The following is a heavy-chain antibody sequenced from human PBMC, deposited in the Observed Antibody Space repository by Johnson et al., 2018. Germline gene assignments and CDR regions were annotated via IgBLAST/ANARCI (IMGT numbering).Heavy chain of an antibody. D-gene: IGHD3-22*01. J-gene: IGHJ4*02. CDR1: GYIFSNYW. CDR3: ARHESSDWSPFEN. Sequence: VQLVQSGAEVKKPGESXKISCKGSGYIFSNYWIGWVRQMPGKGLEWMGSIYPGDSDTTYSPSFQGQVTFSADKSISTAYLQWRSLKVSDTAIYYCARHESSDWSPFENLGQGTLVAVSS. V-gene: IGHV5-51*01. CDR2: IYPGDSDT.